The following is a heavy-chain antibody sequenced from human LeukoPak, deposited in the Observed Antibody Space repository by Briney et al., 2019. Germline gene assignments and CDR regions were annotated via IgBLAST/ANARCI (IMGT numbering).Heavy chain of an antibody. CDR1: GFTFSSYS. CDR2: ISSSSSYI. J-gene: IGHJ6*04. V-gene: IGHV3-21*01. Sequence: GGSLRLSCAASGFTFSSYSMNWVRQASGKGLEWVSSISSSSSYIYYADSVKGRFTISRDNAKNSLYLQMNSLRAEDTAVYYCARVGSNMVRGPYGMDVWGKGTTVTVSS. D-gene: IGHD3-10*01. CDR3: ARVGSNMVRGPYGMDV.